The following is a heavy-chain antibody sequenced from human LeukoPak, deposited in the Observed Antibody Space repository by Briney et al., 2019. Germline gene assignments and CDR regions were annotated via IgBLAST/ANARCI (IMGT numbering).Heavy chain of an antibody. CDR3: ARTRLYCSGGSCSPYYFDY. CDR2: IYYSGST. J-gene: IGHJ4*02. Sequence: SETLSLTCTVSGGSISSYYWSWIRQPPGKGLEWIGYIYYSGSTYYNPSLKSRATISVDRSKNQFSLKLSSVTAADTAVYYCARTRLYCSGGSCSPYYFDYWGQGTLVTVSS. V-gene: IGHV4-59*12. CDR1: GGSISSYY. D-gene: IGHD2-15*01.